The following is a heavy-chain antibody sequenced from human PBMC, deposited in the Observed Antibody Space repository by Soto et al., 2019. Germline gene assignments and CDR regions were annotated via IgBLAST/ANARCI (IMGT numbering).Heavy chain of an antibody. CDR3: AKDRYSSSWYGGWFDP. J-gene: IGHJ5*02. CDR1: GFTFSSYA. D-gene: IGHD6-13*01. Sequence: EVQLLESGGGLVQPGGSLRLSCAASGFTFSSYAMSWVRQAPGKGLEWVSAISGSGGSTYYADSVKGRFTISRDNSKNTLYLQMNSLRAEDTAVYYCAKDRYSSSWYGGWFDPWGQGTLVTVSS. V-gene: IGHV3-23*01. CDR2: ISGSGGST.